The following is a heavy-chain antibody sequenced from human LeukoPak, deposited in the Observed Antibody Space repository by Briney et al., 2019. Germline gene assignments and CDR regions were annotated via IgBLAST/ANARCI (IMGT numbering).Heavy chain of an antibody. D-gene: IGHD2-2*01. CDR3: AHPLHRSTTSCYGAFDS. V-gene: IGHV2-5*02. J-gene: IGHJ4*02. Sequence: SGPTLVKPTQTLTLTCTFSGFSLSTSGVGVGWIRRPPGKALEWLALIYWDDDERHSPSLKSRLTITKDTSKNQVVLTMTNMDPVDTATYYCAHPLHRSTTSCYGAFDSWGQGTLVTVSS. CDR2: IYWDDDE. CDR1: GFSLSTSGVG.